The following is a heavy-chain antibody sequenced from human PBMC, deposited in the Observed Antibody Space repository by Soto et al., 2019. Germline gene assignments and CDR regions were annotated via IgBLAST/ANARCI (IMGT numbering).Heavy chain of an antibody. CDR3: ARSAPTVTTLGYYYYYMDV. J-gene: IGHJ6*03. Sequence: QVPLQESGPGLVKPSQTLSLTCTVSGGSISSGGYYWSWIRQHPGKGLEWIGYIYYSGSTYYNPSLKSRVTISVDTSKNQFSLKLSSVTAADTAVYYCARSAPTVTTLGYYYYYMDVWGKGTTVTVSS. D-gene: IGHD4-4*01. CDR1: GGSISSGGYY. CDR2: IYYSGST. V-gene: IGHV4-31*03.